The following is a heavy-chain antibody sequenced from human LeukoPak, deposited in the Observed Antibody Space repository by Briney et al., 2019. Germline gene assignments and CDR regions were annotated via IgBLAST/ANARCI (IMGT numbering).Heavy chain of an antibody. CDR3: AKDRHAPGRYCSSTCCFPFDS. CDR1: GFTFSSYG. Sequence: GGSLRLSCAASGFTFSSYGMSWVRQAPGKGLEWVSTISGSGGSTYYADSVKGRFTISRDNTKNTLYLQMNSLRAEDTAVYYCAKDRHAPGRYCSSTCCFPFDSWGQGTLVTVSS. D-gene: IGHD2-2*01. V-gene: IGHV3-23*01. J-gene: IGHJ5*01. CDR2: ISGSGGST.